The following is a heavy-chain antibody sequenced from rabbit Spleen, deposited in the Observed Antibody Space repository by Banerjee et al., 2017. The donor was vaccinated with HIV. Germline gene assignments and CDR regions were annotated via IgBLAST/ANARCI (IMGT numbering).Heavy chain of an antibody. CDR3: ARADSSWSLNL. Sequence: QELVESGGGLVQPGESLKLSCKVSGIDFSSYGISWVRQAPGKGPEWIAYIYPGFGLKKYPNSRYARFTISSDNRQNTEGPQLNRLAAAGTPPYSCARADSSWSLNLWGQGTLVTVS. CDR2: IYPGFGLK. CDR1: GIDFSSYG. V-gene: IGHV1S7*01. J-gene: IGHJ4*01. D-gene: IGHD4-1*01.